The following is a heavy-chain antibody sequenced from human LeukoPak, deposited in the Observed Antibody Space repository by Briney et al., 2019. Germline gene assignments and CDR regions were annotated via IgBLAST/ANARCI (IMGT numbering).Heavy chain of an antibody. D-gene: IGHD6-19*01. Sequence: GGSLRLSCAASGFTFSSYSMNWVRQAPGKGLEWVSSISSSSSYIYYADSVKGRFTISRDNAKNSLYLQMNSLRAEDTAVYYCAKGAGYSSGWAYFSVFDYWGQGTLVTVSS. V-gene: IGHV3-21*01. J-gene: IGHJ4*02. CDR1: GFTFSSYS. CDR3: AKGAGYSSGWAYFSVFDY. CDR2: ISSSSSYI.